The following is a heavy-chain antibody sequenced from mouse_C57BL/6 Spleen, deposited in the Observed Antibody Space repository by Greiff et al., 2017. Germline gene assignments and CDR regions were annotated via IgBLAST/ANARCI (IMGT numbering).Heavy chain of an antibody. Sequence: VQLQQSDAELVKPGASVKISCNVSGYTFTDHTIHWMKQRPEQGLEWIGYIYPRDGSTKYNEKFKGKATLTADKSSSTAYMQLNSLTSEDSAVYFCARSGIYYDYGEGFAYWGQGTLVTVSA. V-gene: IGHV1-78*01. CDR3: ARSGIYYDYGEGFAY. D-gene: IGHD2-4*01. CDR2: IYPRDGST. CDR1: GYTFTDHT. J-gene: IGHJ3*01.